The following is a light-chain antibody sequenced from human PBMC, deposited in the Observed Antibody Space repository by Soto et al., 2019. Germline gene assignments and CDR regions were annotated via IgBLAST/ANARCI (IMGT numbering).Light chain of an antibody. Sequence: QSALTQPASMSGSPGQSITISCTGTSSDVGGYDYVSWYQQHAGKAPKRVIYEVSHRPSGVSNRFSGSKSGNTVSLIISGLQAEDEADYYCSSYSSTSSLVFRSGTKLTVL. J-gene: IGLJ1*01. V-gene: IGLV2-14*01. CDR2: EVS. CDR1: SSDVGGYDY. CDR3: SSYSSTSSLV.